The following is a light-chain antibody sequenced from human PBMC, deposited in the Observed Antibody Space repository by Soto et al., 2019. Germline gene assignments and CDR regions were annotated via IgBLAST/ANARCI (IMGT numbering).Light chain of an antibody. CDR1: QTVTIN. CDR3: QQYNDWPQT. V-gene: IGKV3-15*01. CDR2: GAS. J-gene: IGKJ1*01. Sequence: ETVMTQSPVILSVSPGDTVTLSCRASQTVTINLAWYQQKPGQAPRLLIYGASNRATGVPARFSGSGSGTDFTLTISSLQSEDFAIYYCQQYNDWPQTFGQGTRVEIK.